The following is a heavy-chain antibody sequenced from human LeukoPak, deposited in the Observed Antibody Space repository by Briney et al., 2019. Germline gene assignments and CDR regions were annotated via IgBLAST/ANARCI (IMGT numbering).Heavy chain of an antibody. CDR1: GYTFTGYY. J-gene: IGHJ4*02. CDR3: ARARSGYSYGPYYFDY. D-gene: IGHD5-18*01. Sequence: ASVKVSCKASGYTFTGYYMHWVRQAPGQGLEWMGWINPNSGGTNYAQKFQGRVTMTRDTSISTAYMELSRLRSDDTAVYYCARARSGYSYGPYYFDYWGQGTLVTVSS. CDR2: INPNSGGT. V-gene: IGHV1-2*02.